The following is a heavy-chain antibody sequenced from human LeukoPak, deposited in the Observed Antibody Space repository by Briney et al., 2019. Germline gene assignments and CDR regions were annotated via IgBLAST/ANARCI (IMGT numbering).Heavy chain of an antibody. J-gene: IGHJ4*02. CDR2: ITSGLTT. CDR1: GFTFSSYA. Sequence: GGSLRLSCAASGFTFSSYAMTWVRQAAGKGLEWVSTITSGLTTYYADSVKGRVTISRDNSNNTLYLQMNSLRAEDTAVYHCAKGRGSSNWYFFDHWGQGTLVTVSS. V-gene: IGHV3-23*01. D-gene: IGHD6-13*01. CDR3: AKGRGSSNWYFFDH.